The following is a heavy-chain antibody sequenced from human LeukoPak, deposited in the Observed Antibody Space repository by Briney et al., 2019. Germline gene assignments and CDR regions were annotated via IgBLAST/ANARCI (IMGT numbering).Heavy chain of an antibody. V-gene: IGHV4-39*01. CDR2: IYYRGST. D-gene: IGHD1-7*01. Sequence: SETLSLTCTVSGGSISSSSYYWGWIRQPPGKGLEWIGSIYYRGSTYYNPSLKSRVTISVDTSKNQFSLKLSSVTAADTAVYYCAVNWNYVDNWFDPWGQGTLVTVSS. CDR3: AVNWNYVDNWFDP. CDR1: GGSISSSSYY. J-gene: IGHJ5*02.